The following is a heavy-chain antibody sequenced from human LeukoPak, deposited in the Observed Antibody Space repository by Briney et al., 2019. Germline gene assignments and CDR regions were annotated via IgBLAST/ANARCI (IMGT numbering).Heavy chain of an antibody. V-gene: IGHV1-2*04. CDR3: ARDTSTVLTPYFDY. J-gene: IGHJ4*02. Sequence: ASVKVSCKASGFTFTGYYMHWVRQAPGQGLEWMGWINPNSGDTNYAQKFQGWVTMTRDTSISTVYMELSRLTSDDTAVYYCARDTSTVLTPYFDYWGQGTLVTVSS. D-gene: IGHD4-23*01. CDR2: INPNSGDT. CDR1: GFTFTGYY.